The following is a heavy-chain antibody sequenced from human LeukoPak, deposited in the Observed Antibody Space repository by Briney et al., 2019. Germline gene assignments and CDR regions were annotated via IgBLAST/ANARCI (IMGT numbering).Heavy chain of an antibody. Sequence: GGSLRLSCAASGFTFSSYAMSWVRQAPGKGLEWVSAISGSGGSTYYADSVKGRFTISRDNSKNTLYLRMNSLRAEDTAVYYCAKDPLRTAAGTYYYYYGMDVWGQGTTVTVSS. CDR2: ISGSGGST. D-gene: IGHD6-13*01. CDR3: AKDPLRTAAGTYYYYYGMDV. J-gene: IGHJ6*02. V-gene: IGHV3-23*01. CDR1: GFTFSSYA.